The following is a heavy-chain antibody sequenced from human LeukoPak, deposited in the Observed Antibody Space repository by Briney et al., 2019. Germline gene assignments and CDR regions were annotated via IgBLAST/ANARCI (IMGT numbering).Heavy chain of an antibody. CDR2: IYYSGST. CDR3: ARDPGAYYYYYMDV. V-gene: IGHV4-39*07. Sequence: SETLSLTCAVSGDSISSNNYYWGWIRQPPGKGLEWIGTIYYSGSTFYSPSLKSRVTMSVDTSKNQFSLRLSSVTAADTAVYYCARDPGAYYYYYMDVWGKGTTVTVSS. CDR1: GDSISSNNYY. J-gene: IGHJ6*03.